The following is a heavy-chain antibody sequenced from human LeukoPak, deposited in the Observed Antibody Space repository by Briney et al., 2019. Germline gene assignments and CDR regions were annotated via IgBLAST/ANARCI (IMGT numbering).Heavy chain of an antibody. V-gene: IGHV3-7*03. CDR3: ARAIYDSSGYHDAFDI. Sequence: TGGSLRLSCAASGFTFSSYWMSWVRQAPGKGLEWVANIKEDGSEKYYVDSVKGRFTISRDNAKNSLYLQMNGLRAEDTAVYYCARAIYDSSGYHDAFDIWGQGTMVTVSS. J-gene: IGHJ3*02. CDR2: IKEDGSEK. CDR1: GFTFSSYW. D-gene: IGHD3-22*01.